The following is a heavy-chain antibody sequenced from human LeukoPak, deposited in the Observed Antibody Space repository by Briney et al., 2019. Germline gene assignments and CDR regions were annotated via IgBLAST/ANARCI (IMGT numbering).Heavy chain of an antibody. CDR1: GYTFTNYY. CDR2: INPNSGGT. V-gene: IGHV1-2*02. D-gene: IGHD2-2*01. Sequence: ASVKVSCKASGYTFTNYYMHWVRQAPGLGFEWMGWINPNSGGTNYAQKFQGRVTMTRDTSISTAYMELSRLRSDDTAVYYCARDHCSSTSCFPAHRYFDLWGRGTLVTVSS. J-gene: IGHJ2*01. CDR3: ARDHCSSTSCFPAHRYFDL.